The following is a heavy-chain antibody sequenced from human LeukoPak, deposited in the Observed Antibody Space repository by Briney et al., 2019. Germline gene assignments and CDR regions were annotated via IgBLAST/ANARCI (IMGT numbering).Heavy chain of an antibody. CDR1: GFTFSSYE. D-gene: IGHD1-26*01. J-gene: IGHJ6*03. V-gene: IGHV3-23*01. CDR3: ARAKFSAYTGNPGARKSSYDMDV. CDR2: ISGSGGST. Sequence: GGSLRLSCAASGFTFSSYEMNWVRQAPGKGLEWVSGISGSGGSTYYANSVKGRFTISRDNSKNSLYLQMNSLRAEDTAVYYCARAKFSAYTGNPGARKSSYDMDVWGKGTTVTVSS.